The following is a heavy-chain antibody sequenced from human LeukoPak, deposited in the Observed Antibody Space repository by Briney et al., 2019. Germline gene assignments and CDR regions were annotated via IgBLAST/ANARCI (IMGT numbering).Heavy chain of an antibody. V-gene: IGHV4-4*07. Sequence: SETLSLTCTVSGGSISSYYWSWLRQPAGKGLEWIGRIYTSGSTNYNPSLKSRVTMSVDTSKNQFSLKLSSVAAADTAVYYCARGLPTGYSSGWYSRKGYFDYWGQGTLVTVSS. J-gene: IGHJ4*02. D-gene: IGHD6-19*01. CDR1: GGSISSYY. CDR3: ARGLPTGYSSGWYSRKGYFDY. CDR2: IYTSGST.